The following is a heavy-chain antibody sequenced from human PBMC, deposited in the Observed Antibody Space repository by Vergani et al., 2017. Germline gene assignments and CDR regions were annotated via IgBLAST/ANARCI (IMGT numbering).Heavy chain of an antibody. J-gene: IGHJ4*02. V-gene: IGHV3-30*03. CDR1: GFTFSSYG. Sequence: VQLVESGGGLVQPGGSLRLSCAASGFTFSSYGMHWVRQAPGKGLEWVAVISYDGSNKYYADSVKGRFTISRDNSKNTLYLQMNSLRAEDTAVYYCARARSRGDFDYWGQGTLVTVSS. CDR3: ARARSRGDFDY. CDR2: ISYDGSNK. D-gene: IGHD3-10*01.